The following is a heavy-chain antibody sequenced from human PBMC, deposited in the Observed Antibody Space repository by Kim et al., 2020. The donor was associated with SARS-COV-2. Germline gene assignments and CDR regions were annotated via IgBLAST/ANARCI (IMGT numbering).Heavy chain of an antibody. J-gene: IGHJ6*02. V-gene: IGHV1-2*06. CDR2: INPNSGGT. CDR1: GYTFTGYY. Sequence: ASVKVSCKASGYTFTGYYMHWVRQAPGQGLEWMGRINPNSGGTNHAQKFQGRVTMTRDTSISTAYMELSRLRSDDTAVYYCARGCDERLRTYGMDIWGQGTTVTVSS. D-gene: IGHD3-16*01. CDR3: ARGCDERLRTYGMDI.